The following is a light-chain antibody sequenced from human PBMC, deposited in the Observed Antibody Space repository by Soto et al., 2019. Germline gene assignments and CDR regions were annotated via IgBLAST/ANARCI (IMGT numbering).Light chain of an antibody. Sequence: EIVLTQSPGILSLSPGERATLSCRASQGIRSNYLAWYQQKTGQAPRLLIYGASSRAIDIPDRFSGSGSGTDFTLTISRLGPEDFAVYYCQLYGSSPPWTFGQGTKVDIK. J-gene: IGKJ1*01. CDR3: QLYGSSPPWT. CDR1: QGIRSNY. CDR2: GAS. V-gene: IGKV3-20*01.